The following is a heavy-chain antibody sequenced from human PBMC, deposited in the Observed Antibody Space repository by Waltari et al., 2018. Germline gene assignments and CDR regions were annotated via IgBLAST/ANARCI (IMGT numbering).Heavy chain of an antibody. CDR3: VKETAYGYYFDN. J-gene: IGHJ4*02. V-gene: IGHV3-23*03. CDR1: GVSLCNYA. Sequence: EVQLLASGGGFIPPGGSLAFLCAASGVSLCNYAMNWIRKAPGKGLEWVSVIYSGGGAYYADCVKGRFTISRDNSKNTLYLQMSSLRLEDTAVYYCVKETAYGYYFDNWGQGTLVSVSS. D-gene: IGHD3-10*01. CDR2: IYSGGGA.